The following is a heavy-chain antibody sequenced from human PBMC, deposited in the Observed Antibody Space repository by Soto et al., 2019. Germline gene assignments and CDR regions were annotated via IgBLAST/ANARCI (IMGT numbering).Heavy chain of an antibody. CDR1: GYTLTELS. Sequence: ASVKVSCKVSGYTLTELSMHWVRQAPGKGLEWMGGFDPEDGETIYAQKFQGRVTMTEDTSTDTAYMELSSLRSEDTAVYYCATGDSSSSYGKEAFDIWGQGTMVTVSS. CDR3: ATGDSSSSYGKEAFDI. V-gene: IGHV1-24*01. J-gene: IGHJ3*02. CDR2: FDPEDGET. D-gene: IGHD6-6*01.